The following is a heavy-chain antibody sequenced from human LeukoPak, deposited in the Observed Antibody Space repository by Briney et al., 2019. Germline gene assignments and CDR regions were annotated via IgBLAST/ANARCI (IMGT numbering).Heavy chain of an antibody. CDR2: ISYDGSNK. Sequence: GGSLRLSCAASGFTFSSYAMHWVRQAPGKGLEWVAVISYDGSNKYYADSVKGRFTISRDNSKNTLYLQMNSLRAEDTAVYYCARGGRAGYFDYWGQGTLVTVSS. D-gene: IGHD3-10*01. CDR3: ARGGRAGYFDY. V-gene: IGHV3-30*04. CDR1: GFTFSSYA. J-gene: IGHJ4*02.